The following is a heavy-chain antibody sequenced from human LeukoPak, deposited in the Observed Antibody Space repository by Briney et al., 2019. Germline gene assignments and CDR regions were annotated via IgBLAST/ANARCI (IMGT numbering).Heavy chain of an antibody. D-gene: IGHD3-10*01. CDR2: INYSGST. Sequence: ESLRLSCAASGFSFSSEWMHWVRQPPGKGLEWIGSINYSGSTNYKPSLKSRVTISVDTSKNQFSLKLTSVTATDTAVYYCARHSGSSNYNPLDYWGQGTLVTVSS. J-gene: IGHJ4*02. CDR3: ARHSGSSNYNPLDY. CDR1: GFSFSSEW. V-gene: IGHV4-39*01.